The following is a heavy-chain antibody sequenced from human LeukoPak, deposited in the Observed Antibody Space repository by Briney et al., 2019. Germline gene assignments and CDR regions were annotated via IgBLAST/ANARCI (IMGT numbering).Heavy chain of an antibody. CDR3: TKDLSLAGYYDSSGQSLDY. Sequence: SGGSLRLSCAASGFTFSSLGMSWVRQAPGEGPEGGSANSGRGGSTYYADSVKGRFTIPRDNPKNTLYLQMNSLRAEDTAVYYCTKDLSLAGYYDSSGQSLDYWGQGTLVTVSS. CDR2: NSGRGGST. J-gene: IGHJ4*02. CDR1: GFTFSSLG. D-gene: IGHD3-22*01. V-gene: IGHV3-23*01.